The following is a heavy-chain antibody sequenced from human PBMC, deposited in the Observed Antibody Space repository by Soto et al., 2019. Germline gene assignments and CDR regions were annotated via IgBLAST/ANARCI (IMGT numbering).Heavy chain of an antibody. D-gene: IGHD6-13*01. V-gene: IGHV4-30-2*01. Sequence: PSETLSLTCAVSGGSISSGGYSWSWIRQPPGKGLEWIGYIYHSGSTYYNPSLKSRVTISVDRSKNQFSLKLSSVTAADTAVYYCARADSSSWYKGWFDPWGQGTLVTVSS. J-gene: IGHJ5*02. CDR3: ARADSSSWYKGWFDP. CDR1: GGSISSGGYS. CDR2: IYHSGST.